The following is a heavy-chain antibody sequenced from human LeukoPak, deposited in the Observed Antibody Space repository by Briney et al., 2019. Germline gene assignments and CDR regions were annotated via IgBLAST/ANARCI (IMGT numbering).Heavy chain of an antibody. CDR2: IYYSGNT. CDR3: ARVRDYYYDNCGYYDY. V-gene: IGHV4-59*01. Sequence: PSETLSLTCTVSGGSIGGYFWTWIRQAPGKGLEWIGHIYYSGNTSYDPSLKNRVSISVDTSKNQISLKLTSVTSADTAKYYCARVRDYYYDNCGYYDYWGQGTLVTVSS. D-gene: IGHD3-22*01. J-gene: IGHJ4*02. CDR1: GGSIGGYF.